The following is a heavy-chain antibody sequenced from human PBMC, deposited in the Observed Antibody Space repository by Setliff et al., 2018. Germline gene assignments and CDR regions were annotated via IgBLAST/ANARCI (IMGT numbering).Heavy chain of an antibody. CDR2: INHRGST. D-gene: IGHD6-6*01. Sequence: WETLSLTCAAYGGTFSDYHWTWIRQSPEKGLEWIGEINHRGSTNYNPSLKSRVTISIDTSRDQFSLKLISMIAADTAVYYCARGRNIAARLLDSWGQGTLVTVSS. V-gene: IGHV4-34*01. J-gene: IGHJ4*02. CDR1: GGTFSDYH. CDR3: ARGRNIAARLLDS.